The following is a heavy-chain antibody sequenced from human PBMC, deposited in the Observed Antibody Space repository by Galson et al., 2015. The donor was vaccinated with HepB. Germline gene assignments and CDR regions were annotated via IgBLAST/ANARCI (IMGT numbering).Heavy chain of an antibody. CDR1: GFTFSSYW. Sequence: SLRLSCAASGFTFSSYWMHWVRQAPGKGLVWVSRINSDGSSTSYADSVKGRFTISRDNAKNTLYLQMNSLRAEDTAVYYCAREHWGSYYFDYWGQGTLVTVSS. CDR2: INSDGSST. J-gene: IGHJ4*02. CDR3: AREHWGSYYFDY. D-gene: IGHD7-27*01. V-gene: IGHV3-74*01.